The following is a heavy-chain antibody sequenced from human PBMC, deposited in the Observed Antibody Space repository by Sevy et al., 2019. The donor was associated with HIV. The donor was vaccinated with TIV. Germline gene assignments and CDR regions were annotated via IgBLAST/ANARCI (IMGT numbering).Heavy chain of an antibody. Sequence: GGSLRLSCAASGFTFSHYGMHWVRQAPGKGLEWVAVIWNDRSNEHYADSVKGRIIICRDNSKNTVYLQRNSLRVEDTSVYYCASLPNNYYESGGHSWSDAFDVWGQGTMVTVSS. CDR3: ASLPNNYYESGGHSWSDAFDV. V-gene: IGHV3-33*01. CDR2: IWNDRSNE. CDR1: GFTFSHYG. J-gene: IGHJ3*01. D-gene: IGHD3-22*01.